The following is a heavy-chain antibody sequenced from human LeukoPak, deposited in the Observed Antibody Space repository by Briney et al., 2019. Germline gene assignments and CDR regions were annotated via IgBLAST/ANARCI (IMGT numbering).Heavy chain of an antibody. Sequence: GGSLRLSCAASGFPFSTYAMSWVRQATGKGLEWVSVISGSGGDTYYADSVKGRFTISGDNSKNTVYLQMNSLRAEDTALYYCAKGGVYGDYYFDYWGQGTLVTVSS. D-gene: IGHD4-17*01. CDR1: GFPFSTYA. CDR2: ISGSGGDT. CDR3: AKGGVYGDYYFDY. V-gene: IGHV3-23*01. J-gene: IGHJ4*02.